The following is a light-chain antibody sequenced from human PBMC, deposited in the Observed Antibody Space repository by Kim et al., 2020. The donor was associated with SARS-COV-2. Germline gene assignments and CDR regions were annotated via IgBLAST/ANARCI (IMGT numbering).Light chain of an antibody. Sequence: QSALTQPAYVSGSPGQSITISCTGTSSDVGGYNYVSWYQQHPGKAPKLMIYDVSNRPSGVSNRFSGSKSGNTASLTISGLQAEDEADYYCSSYTSSSTVVVFGAGTQLTVL. V-gene: IGLV2-14*03. CDR1: SSDVGGYNY. CDR2: DVS. J-gene: IGLJ2*01. CDR3: SSYTSSSTVVV.